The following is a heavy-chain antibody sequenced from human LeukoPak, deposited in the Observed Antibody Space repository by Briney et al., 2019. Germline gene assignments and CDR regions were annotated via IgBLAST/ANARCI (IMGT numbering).Heavy chain of an antibody. CDR3: ARKSTGLQDYYCYMDV. CDR1: GYTFTSYD. V-gene: IGHV1-8*02. CDR2: MNTNSGNP. J-gene: IGHJ6*03. Sequence: ASVKVSCKASGYTFTSYDMNWVRQATGQGLERMGWMNTNSGNPAYAQNFKGRVTISRDTSISTAYMELSSLRAEDTAVYYCARKSTGLQDYYCYMDVWGKGPTATVSS. D-gene: IGHD5-24*01.